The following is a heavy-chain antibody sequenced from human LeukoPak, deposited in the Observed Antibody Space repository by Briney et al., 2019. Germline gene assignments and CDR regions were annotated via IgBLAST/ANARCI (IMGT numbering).Heavy chain of an antibody. CDR2: IYQNGNT. Sequence: PSQTLSLTCAVSGGSISSGGYSWSWIRQPPGKGLEWIGYIYQNGNTYYNPSLKSRVTISVDRSKNQFSLNLSSVTAADTAVYYCGRGGIAAAASGIDYWGRGTLVAVSS. V-gene: IGHV4-30-2*01. CDR3: GRGGIAAAASGIDY. D-gene: IGHD6-13*01. CDR1: GGSISSGGYS. J-gene: IGHJ4*02.